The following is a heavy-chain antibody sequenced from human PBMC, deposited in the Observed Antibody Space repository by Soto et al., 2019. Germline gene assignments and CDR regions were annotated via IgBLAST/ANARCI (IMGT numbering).Heavy chain of an antibody. Sequence: LSLTCAVYGGSFSGYYWSWIRQPPGKGLEWIGEINHSGSTNYNPSLKSRVTISVDTSKNQFSLKLSSVTAADTAVYYCARGPRYYDILTGYSPSYYYYGMDVWGQGTTVTVSS. CDR3: ARGPRYYDILTGYSPSYYYYGMDV. J-gene: IGHJ6*02. CDR2: INHSGST. V-gene: IGHV4-34*01. CDR1: GGSFSGYY. D-gene: IGHD3-9*01.